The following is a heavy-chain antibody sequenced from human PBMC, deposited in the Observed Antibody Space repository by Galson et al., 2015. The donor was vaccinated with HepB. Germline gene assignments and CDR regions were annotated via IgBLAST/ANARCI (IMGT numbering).Heavy chain of an antibody. D-gene: IGHD2-15*01. V-gene: IGHV1-18*03. CDR1: GYTFTQYG. J-gene: IGHJ4*02. CDR3: ARDVVVVAAAPGPDFDY. Sequence: SVKVSCKASGYTFTQYGISWVRQAPGHGLEWMGWISAYNVNTNYAQNLQGRVTMTIDTSTTTVYMELRSLRSDDMAVYYCARDVVVVAAAPGPDFDYWGQGTLVTVSS. CDR2: ISAYNVNT.